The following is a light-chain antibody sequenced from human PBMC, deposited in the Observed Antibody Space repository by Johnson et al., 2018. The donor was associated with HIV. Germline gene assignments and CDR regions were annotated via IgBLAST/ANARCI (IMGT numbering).Light chain of an antibody. CDR2: ENN. CDR1: SSNIGNNY. Sequence: QSVLTQPPSVSAAPGQKVTISCSGSSSNIGNNYVSWYQQLPGTAPTLLIYENNKRPSGIPDRFSGSKSGTSATLGITGLQTGDEADYYCGTLDSSLSAPYVFGTGTKVTVL. CDR3: GTLDSSLSAPYV. V-gene: IGLV1-51*02. J-gene: IGLJ1*01.